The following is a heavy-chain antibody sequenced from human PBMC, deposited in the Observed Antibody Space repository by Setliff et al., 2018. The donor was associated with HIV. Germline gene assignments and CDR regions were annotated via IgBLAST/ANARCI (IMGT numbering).Heavy chain of an antibody. Sequence: GESLKISCAASGFTFSSYWVHWVRQTPGKGLTWVSRINTDGSDTSYADAVKGRFTISRDNAQDTLYLQMNSLRAEDTAMYYCARWGRGSTSGFDYWGQGTQVTVSS. CDR1: GFTFSSYW. CDR3: ARWGRGSTSGFDY. J-gene: IGHJ4*02. D-gene: IGHD2-2*01. CDR2: INTDGSDT. V-gene: IGHV3-74*01.